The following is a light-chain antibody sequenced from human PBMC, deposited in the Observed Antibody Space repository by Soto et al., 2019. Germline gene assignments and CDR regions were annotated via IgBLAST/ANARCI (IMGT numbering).Light chain of an antibody. CDR3: EAWDSSLSAGV. CDR1: SSDIGRYEF. Sequence: QSALTQPPSASGSLGQSVTISCTGTSSDIGRYEFVSWYQHHPGKAPKIIIYDNDKRPSGIPDRFSASKSGTSATLGITGLQTGDEADYYCEAWDSSLSAGVFGGGTKLTVL. J-gene: IGLJ3*02. CDR2: DND. V-gene: IGLV1-51*01.